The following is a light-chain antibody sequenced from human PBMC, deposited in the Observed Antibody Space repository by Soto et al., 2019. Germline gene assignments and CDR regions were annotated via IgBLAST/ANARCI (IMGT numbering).Light chain of an antibody. Sequence: QAVVTQPPSASGTPGQRVAISCSGISSNIGSNTVNWYQQLPGSAPKLLIYSTNQRPSGVPGRFSGSKSGTSASLAISGLQSEDEADYYCAAWDGSLNVVLFGGGTKLTVL. CDR1: SSNIGSNT. CDR2: STN. V-gene: IGLV1-44*01. CDR3: AAWDGSLNVVL. J-gene: IGLJ2*01.